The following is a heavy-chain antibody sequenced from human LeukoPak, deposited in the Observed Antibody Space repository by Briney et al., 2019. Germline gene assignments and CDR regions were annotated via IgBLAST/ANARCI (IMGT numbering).Heavy chain of an antibody. CDR3: AKASGDGYNYDWFDP. CDR1: GFTFSSYA. J-gene: IGHJ5*02. D-gene: IGHD5-24*01. V-gene: IGHV3-23*01. CDR2: ITGSGDST. Sequence: GGSLRLSCAASGFTFSSYAVSWVRQAPGKGLEWVSTITGSGDSTYYVDSVKGRFTISRDNSKNTLYLQMSSLRAEDTALYYCAKASGDGYNYDWFDPWGQGTLVTVSS.